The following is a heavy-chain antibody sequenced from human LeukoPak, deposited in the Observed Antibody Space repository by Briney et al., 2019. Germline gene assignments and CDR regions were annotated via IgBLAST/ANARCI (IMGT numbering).Heavy chain of an antibody. CDR1: GYSFTSYW. Sequence: GESLKISCKGSGYSFTSYWIGWVRQMPGKGLEWMGIIYPGDSDTRYSPSFQGQVTISAGKSISTAYLQWSSLKASDTAMYYCARYSAAGDYYYYGMDVWGLGTTVTVSS. CDR3: ARYSAAGDYYYYGMDV. J-gene: IGHJ6*02. CDR2: IYPGDSDT. V-gene: IGHV5-51*01. D-gene: IGHD6-13*01.